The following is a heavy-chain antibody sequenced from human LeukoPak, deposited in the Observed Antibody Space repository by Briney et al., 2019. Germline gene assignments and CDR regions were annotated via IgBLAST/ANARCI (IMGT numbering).Heavy chain of an antibody. D-gene: IGHD3-9*01. CDR3: ARDLPDWLPHGVRPPAYCYYYMDV. J-gene: IGHJ6*03. CDR2: IIPIFGTA. Sequence: GASVKVSCKASGGTFSSYAISWVRQAPGQGLEWMGRIIPIFGTANYAQKFQGRVTITTDESTSTAYMELSSLRSEDTAVYYCARDLPDWLPHGVRPPAYCYYYMDVWGKGTTVTVSS. V-gene: IGHV1-69*05. CDR1: GGTFSSYA.